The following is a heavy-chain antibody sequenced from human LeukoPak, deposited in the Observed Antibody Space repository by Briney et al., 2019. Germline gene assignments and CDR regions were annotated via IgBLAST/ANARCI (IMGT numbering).Heavy chain of an antibody. V-gene: IGHV3-64*01. CDR3: AKTNYGDYGDYYYAMDV. D-gene: IGHD4-17*01. Sequence: GGSLRLSCAASGFTFSSYAMHWVRQAPGKGLEYVSAISSNGGSTYYANSVKGRFTISRDNSKNTLYLQMGSLRAEDMAVYYCAKTNYGDYGDYYYAMDVWGQGTTVTVSS. J-gene: IGHJ6*02. CDR2: ISSNGGST. CDR1: GFTFSSYA.